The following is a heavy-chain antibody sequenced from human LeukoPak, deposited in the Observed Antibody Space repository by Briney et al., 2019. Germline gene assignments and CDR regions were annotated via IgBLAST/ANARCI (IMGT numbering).Heavy chain of an antibody. CDR1: GFTFSSYS. CDR3: AKDAAVAGTSEHDY. Sequence: GGSLRLSCAASGFTFSSYSMNWVRQAPGKGLEWVSSISSSSSYIYYADSVKGRFTISRDNSKNTLYQQMNSLRAEDTAVYYCAKDAAVAGTSEHDYWGQGTLVTVSS. V-gene: IGHV3-21*01. J-gene: IGHJ4*02. CDR2: ISSSSSYI. D-gene: IGHD6-19*01.